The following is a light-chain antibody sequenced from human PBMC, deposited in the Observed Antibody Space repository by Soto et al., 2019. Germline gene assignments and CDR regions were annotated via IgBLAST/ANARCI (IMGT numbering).Light chain of an antibody. V-gene: IGKV3-20*01. Sequence: EIVLTQSPGTLSLSPGERADLSCRASQNVTKSYLAWYQHRPGQAPRLLIYGASNRAADIPDRFGGSGSGTDFTLTISRLEPEDFAVYYYQQYANSPFTFGPGTKVDIK. CDR1: QNVTKSY. CDR3: QQYANSPFT. J-gene: IGKJ3*01. CDR2: GAS.